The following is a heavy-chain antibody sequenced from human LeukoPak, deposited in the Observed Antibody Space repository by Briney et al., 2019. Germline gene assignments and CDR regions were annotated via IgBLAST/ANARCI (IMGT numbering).Heavy chain of an antibody. CDR1: GFTFSSYA. J-gene: IGHJ4*02. CDR2: ISGSGGST. Sequence: HPRGSLRLSCAASGFTFSSYAMSWGRQAPGEGLEWVSAISGSGGSTYYADAVKGRFTISRDNSKNTLYLQMNSLRAEDTAVYYCAKDARILNYWGQGTLVTVSS. D-gene: IGHD2-15*01. V-gene: IGHV3-23*01. CDR3: AKDARILNY.